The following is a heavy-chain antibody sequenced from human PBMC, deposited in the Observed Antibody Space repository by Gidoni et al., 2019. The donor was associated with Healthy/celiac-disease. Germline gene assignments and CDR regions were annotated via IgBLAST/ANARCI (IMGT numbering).Heavy chain of an antibody. D-gene: IGHD6-13*01. CDR3: TSRKAAAGKTSVDY. Sequence: EVQLVESGGGLVQPGGSLKLSCAASGFTFSGSAMHWVRQASGKGLEWVGRIRSKANSYATAYAASVKGRFTISRDDSKNTAYLQMNSLKTEDTAVYYCTSRKAAAGKTSVDYWGQGTLVTVSS. CDR1: GFTFSGSA. V-gene: IGHV3-73*01. CDR2: IRSKANSYAT. J-gene: IGHJ4*02.